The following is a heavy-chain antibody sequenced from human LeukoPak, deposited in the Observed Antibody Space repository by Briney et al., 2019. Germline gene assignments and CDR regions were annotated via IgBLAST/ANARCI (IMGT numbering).Heavy chain of an antibody. V-gene: IGHV4-34*01. CDR2: INHSGST. CDR3: ARGSKYYDILG. D-gene: IGHD3-9*01. CDR1: GGSFSGYY. Sequence: SETLSLTCAVYGGSFSGYYWSWIRQPPGEGLEWIGEINHSGSTNYNPSLKSRVTISVDTSKNQFSLKLSSVTAADTAVYYCARGSKYYDILGWGQGALVTVSS. J-gene: IGHJ4*02.